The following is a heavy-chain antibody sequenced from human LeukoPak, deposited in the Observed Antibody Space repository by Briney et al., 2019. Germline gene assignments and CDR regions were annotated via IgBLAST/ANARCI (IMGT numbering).Heavy chain of an antibody. CDR2: IYHSGST. D-gene: IGHD1-26*01. V-gene: IGHV4-38-2*02. CDR1: GYSISSGYY. CDR3: ARDRWELRREGFDY. Sequence: SETLSLTCTVSGYSISSGYYWGWIRQPPGKGLEWIGEIYHSGSTNYNPSLKSRVTISVDKSKNQFSLKLSSVTAADTAVYYCARDRWELRREGFDYWGQGTLVTVSS. J-gene: IGHJ4*02.